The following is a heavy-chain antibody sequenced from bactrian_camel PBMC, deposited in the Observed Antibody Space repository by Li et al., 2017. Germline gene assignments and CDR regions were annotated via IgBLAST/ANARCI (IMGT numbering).Heavy chain of an antibody. CDR1: GFTFDRYL. CDR3: AKDRSAKTMTGRSRASIIT. J-gene: IGHJ4*01. CDR2: VNSGGDDT. Sequence: QVQLVESGGDLVHPGGSLSLSCAASGFTFDRYLMNWVRQAPGKGLEWVSGVNSGGDDTYYADSVQGRFTISRDNAKNTLYLELNSLQTDDTAMYYCAKDRSAKTMTGRSRASIITGARGPRSPSP. V-gene: IGHV3S1*01. D-gene: IGHD4*01.